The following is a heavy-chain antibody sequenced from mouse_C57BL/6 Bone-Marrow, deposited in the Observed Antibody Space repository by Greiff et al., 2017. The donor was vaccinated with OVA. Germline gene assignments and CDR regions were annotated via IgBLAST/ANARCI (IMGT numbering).Heavy chain of an antibody. CDR2: FHPYNDDT. Sequence: VQLQQSGAELVKPGASVKMSCKASGYTFTTYPIEWMKQNHGKSLEWIGNFHPYNDDTKYNEKFRGKATLTVEKSSSTVYLELSRLTSDDSAVYYCSRRGSSGYAWFAYWGQGTLVTVSA. J-gene: IGHJ3*01. D-gene: IGHD3-2*02. CDR1: GYTFTTYP. V-gene: IGHV1-47*01. CDR3: SRRGSSGYAWFAY.